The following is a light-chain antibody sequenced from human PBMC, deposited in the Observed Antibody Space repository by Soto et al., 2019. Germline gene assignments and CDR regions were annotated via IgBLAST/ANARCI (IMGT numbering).Light chain of an antibody. J-gene: IGKJ2*01. CDR2: GAS. Sequence: EIVLTQSPGTLSLSPGERATLSCRASQSVSSSYLAWYQQKPGQAPRLLIYGASSRATGIPDRFSGSGSGTDFTLTISRLEPEDAGVYYCQQYFSIPMFTFAQGTTLEVK. V-gene: IGKV3-20*01. CDR1: QSVSSSY. CDR3: QQYFSIPMFT.